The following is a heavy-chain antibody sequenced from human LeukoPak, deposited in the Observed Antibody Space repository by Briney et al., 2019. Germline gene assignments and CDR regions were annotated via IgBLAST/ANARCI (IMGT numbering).Heavy chain of an antibody. D-gene: IGHD3-10*01. Sequence: GGSLRLSCAASGFTFDDHAMHWVRQVPGKGLEWVSSISWNSGRICYADSVKGRFTISRDNSKSTLYLQMNSLRADDTAVYYCAKLPYGSVDYWGQGTLVTVSS. CDR2: ISWNSGRI. CDR1: GFTFDDHA. V-gene: IGHV3-9*01. J-gene: IGHJ4*01. CDR3: AKLPYGSVDY.